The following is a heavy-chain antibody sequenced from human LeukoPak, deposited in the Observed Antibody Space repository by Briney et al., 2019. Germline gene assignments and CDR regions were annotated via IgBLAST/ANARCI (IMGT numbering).Heavy chain of an antibody. CDR3: ARDWPDVGVAATRFDY. CDR1: GFTFDDYG. Sequence: GGSLRLSCAASGFTFDDYGMSWVRQAPGKALESVSRINWNGGSTGYADSVKGRFTISRDNAKNSLYLQMKSLRAEDTALYYCARDWPDVGVAATRFDYWGQGTLITVSS. V-gene: IGHV3-20*04. J-gene: IGHJ4*02. CDR2: INWNGGST. D-gene: IGHD2-15*01.